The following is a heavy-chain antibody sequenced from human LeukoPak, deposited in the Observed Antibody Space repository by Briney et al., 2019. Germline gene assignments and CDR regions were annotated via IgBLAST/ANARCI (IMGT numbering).Heavy chain of an antibody. CDR2: ISSSSSTI. CDR3: ARQSRRRGYYDILTGYYRDAFDI. D-gene: IGHD3-9*01. Sequence: GGSLRLSCAASGFTFSSYSMNWVRQAPGKGLEWVSYISSSSSTIYYADSVKGRFTISRDNAKNSLYLQMNSLRAEDTAVYYCARQSRRRGYYDILTGYYRDAFDIWGQGTMVTVSS. J-gene: IGHJ3*02. CDR1: GFTFSSYS. V-gene: IGHV3-48*01.